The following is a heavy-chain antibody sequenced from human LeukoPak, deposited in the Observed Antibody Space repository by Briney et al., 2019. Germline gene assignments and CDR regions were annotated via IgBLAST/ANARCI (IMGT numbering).Heavy chain of an antibody. CDR1: GFTFSNYG. CDR3: ARGHVWFDP. Sequence: GGSLRLSCAASGFTFSNYGMTWVRQAPGKGLEWVANIKQDGSEKYYVDSVKGRFTTSRDNAKNSLYLQMNSLRAEDMAVYYCARGHVWFDPWGQGTLVTVSS. CDR2: IKQDGSEK. J-gene: IGHJ5*02. V-gene: IGHV3-7*05.